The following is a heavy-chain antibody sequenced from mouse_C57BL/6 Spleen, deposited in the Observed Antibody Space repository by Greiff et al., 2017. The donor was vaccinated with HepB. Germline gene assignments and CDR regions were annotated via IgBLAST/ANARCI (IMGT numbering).Heavy chain of an antibody. CDR3: GRLYYYGSRNYAMDY. CDR1: GYTFTDYN. J-gene: IGHJ4*01. V-gene: IGHV1-18*01. CDR2: INPNNGGT. D-gene: IGHD1-1*01. Sequence: VQLQQSGPELVKPGASVKIPCKASGYTFTDYNMDWVKQSHGKSLEWIGDINPNNGGTIYNQKFKGKATLTVDKSSSTAYMELRSLTSEDTAVYYCGRLYYYGSRNYAMDYWGQGTSVTVSS.